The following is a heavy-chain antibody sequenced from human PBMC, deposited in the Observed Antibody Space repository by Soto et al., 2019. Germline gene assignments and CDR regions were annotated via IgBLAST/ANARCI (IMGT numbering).Heavy chain of an antibody. CDR1: GFTFSSYS. J-gene: IGHJ6*03. CDR3: ARDGPPSAVIAAAGVYYYYYYMDV. V-gene: IGHV3-48*01. D-gene: IGHD6-13*01. Sequence: GGSLRLSCAASGFTFSSYSMNWVRQAPGKGLEWVSYISSSSSTIYYADSVKGRFTISRDNAKNSLYLQMNSLRAEDTAVYYCARDGPPSAVIAAAGVYYYYYYMDVWGKGTTVTVSS. CDR2: ISSSSSTI.